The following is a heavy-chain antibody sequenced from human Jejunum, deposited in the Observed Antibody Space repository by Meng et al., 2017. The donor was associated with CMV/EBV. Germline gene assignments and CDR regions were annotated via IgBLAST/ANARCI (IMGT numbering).Heavy chain of an antibody. Sequence: CAVYGGSFSNYYWSWIRQTPGKGLEWIGEVSHDGSTNYNPSLKSRVTISVDTSKNQFSLTLTSATAADTAVYYCVRDPFREWFDPWGQGTLVTVSS. CDR1: GGSFSNYY. CDR3: VRDPFREWFDP. CDR2: VSHDGST. J-gene: IGHJ5*02. D-gene: IGHD3-10*01. V-gene: IGHV4-34*01.